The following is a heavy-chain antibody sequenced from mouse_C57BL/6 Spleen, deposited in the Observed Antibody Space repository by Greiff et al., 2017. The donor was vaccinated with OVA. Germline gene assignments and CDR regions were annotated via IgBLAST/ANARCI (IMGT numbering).Heavy chain of an antibody. CDR1: GFNIKDYY. CDR2: IDPEDGET. J-gene: IGHJ3*01. D-gene: IGHD2-2*01. Sequence: EVQLQQSGAELVKPGASVKLSCTASGFNIKDYYMHWVKQRTEQGLEWIGRIDPEDGETKHAPKFQGKATITADTSSNTAYLQLSSLTSEDTAVYYCAREGVTTEAWFAYWGQGTLVTVSA. V-gene: IGHV14-2*01. CDR3: AREGVTTEAWFAY.